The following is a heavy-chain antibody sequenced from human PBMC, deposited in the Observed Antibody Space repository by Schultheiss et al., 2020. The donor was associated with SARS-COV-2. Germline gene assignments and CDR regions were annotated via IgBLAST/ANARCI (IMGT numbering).Heavy chain of an antibody. Sequence: SQTLSLTCTVSGGSISSYYWSWIRQPPGKGLEWIGYIYYSGSTYYNPSLKSRVTISVDTSKNQFSLKLTSVTAADTAVYYCARDLGRAGYSSSSDYWGQGTLVTVSS. CDR3: ARDLGRAGYSSSSDY. D-gene: IGHD6-6*01. CDR2: IYYSGST. CDR1: GGSISSYY. J-gene: IGHJ4*02. V-gene: IGHV4-59*01.